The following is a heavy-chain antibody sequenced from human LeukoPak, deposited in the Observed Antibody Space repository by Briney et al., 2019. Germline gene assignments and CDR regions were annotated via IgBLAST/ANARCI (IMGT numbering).Heavy chain of an antibody. D-gene: IGHD3-10*01. Sequence: NPSETLSLTCTVSGGSISSGINYWNWIRQPAGKGLEWIGRMYTSGSANYNPSLKSRVTISVDTSKNQFSLKLSSVPAADTAVYYCARGRGNSITLIRGARAYNWFDTWGQGTLVTVSS. CDR2: MYTSGSA. CDR3: ARGRGNSITLIRGARAYNWFDT. J-gene: IGHJ5*02. CDR1: GGSISSGINY. V-gene: IGHV4-61*02.